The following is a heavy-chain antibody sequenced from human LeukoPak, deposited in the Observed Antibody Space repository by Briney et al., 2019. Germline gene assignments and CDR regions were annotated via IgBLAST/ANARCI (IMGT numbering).Heavy chain of an antibody. J-gene: IGHJ4*02. V-gene: IGHV4-59*01. Sequence: PSETLSLTCTVSGGSLGSYYWSCIRQPPGKGLEWIGYIYYSGSTNYNPSLKSRVTISVDTSRNQFSLKLSSVTAADTAVYYCARAYCSGGSCYFDYWGQGTLVTVSS. CDR1: GGSLGSYY. D-gene: IGHD2-15*01. CDR2: IYYSGST. CDR3: ARAYCSGGSCYFDY.